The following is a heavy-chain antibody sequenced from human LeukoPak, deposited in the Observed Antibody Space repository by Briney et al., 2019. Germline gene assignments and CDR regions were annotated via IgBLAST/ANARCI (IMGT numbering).Heavy chain of an antibody. CDR3: ARDWGTNYYGSGSSFDY. J-gene: IGHJ4*02. CDR2: IKQDGSEK. Sequence: PGGSLRLSCAASGFTFSSYWMSWVRQAPGKGLEWVANIKQDGSEKYYVDSVKGRFTIPRDNAKNSLYLQMNSLRAEDTAVYYCARDWGTNYYGSGSSFDYWGQGTLVTVSS. CDR1: GFTFSSYW. V-gene: IGHV3-7*01. D-gene: IGHD3-10*01.